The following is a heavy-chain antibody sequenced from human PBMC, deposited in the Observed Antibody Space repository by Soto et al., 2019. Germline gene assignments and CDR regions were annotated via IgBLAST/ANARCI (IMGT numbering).Heavy chain of an antibody. V-gene: IGHV4-34*01. CDR2: INHSGTN. Sequence: QVHLEQWGAGLLNPSETLYLTCAVYGESLTGYYWSWVRQSPGKGLEWIGEINHSGTNNYNPSLKTRVTISADASKHQFSLRLSSVTAADSAVYYCASYHYLALWTGSRHYIDVWGRGTTVTVSS. D-gene: IGHD3-9*01. CDR3: ASYHYLALWTGSRHYIDV. CDR1: GESLTGYY. J-gene: IGHJ6*03.